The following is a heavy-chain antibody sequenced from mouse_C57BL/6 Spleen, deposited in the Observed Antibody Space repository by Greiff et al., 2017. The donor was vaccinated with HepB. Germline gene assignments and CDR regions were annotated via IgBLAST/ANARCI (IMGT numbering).Heavy chain of an antibody. J-gene: IGHJ2*01. V-gene: IGHV1-54*01. D-gene: IGHD4-1*01. CDR2: INPGSGGT. CDR1: GYAFTNYL. Sequence: QVQLQQSGAELVRPGTSVKVSCKASGYAFTNYLIEWVKQRPGQGLEWIGVINPGSGGTNYNEKFKGKATLTADKSSSTAYMQLSSLTSEDSAVYFCARGWDEDYWGQGTTLTVSS. CDR3: ARGWDEDY.